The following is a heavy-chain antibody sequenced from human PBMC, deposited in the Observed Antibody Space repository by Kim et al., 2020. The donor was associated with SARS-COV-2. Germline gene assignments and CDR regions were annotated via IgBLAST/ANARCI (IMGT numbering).Heavy chain of an antibody. Sequence: GGSLRLSCAASGFTFSSYAMSWVRQAPGKGLEWGSVITSSGANTYYADSVKGRFTISRDNSKNTLYLQMNSLRAEDTAVYYCAKQVDWNYYVDHWGQGTL. CDR2: ITSSGANT. V-gene: IGHV3-23*01. J-gene: IGHJ4*02. CDR3: AKQVDWNYYVDH. D-gene: IGHD1-7*01. CDR1: GFTFSSYA.